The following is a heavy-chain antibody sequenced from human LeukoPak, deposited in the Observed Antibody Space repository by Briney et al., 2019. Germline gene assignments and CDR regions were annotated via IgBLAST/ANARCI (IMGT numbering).Heavy chain of an antibody. J-gene: IGHJ6*03. CDR2: ISGSGGST. Sequence: GGTLRLSCAASGFTFSSYGMSWVRQAPGKGLEWVSAISGSGGSTYYADSVKGRFTVSRDNARNSLFLQMNSLRAEDTAVYYCAKDRVATERYYMDVWGKGTTVTISS. D-gene: IGHD6-13*01. CDR1: GFTFSSYG. CDR3: AKDRVATERYYMDV. V-gene: IGHV3-23*01.